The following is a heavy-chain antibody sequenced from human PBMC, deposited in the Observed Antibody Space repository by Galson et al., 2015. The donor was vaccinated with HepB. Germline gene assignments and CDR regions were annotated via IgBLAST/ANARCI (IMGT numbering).Heavy chain of an antibody. J-gene: IGHJ4*02. Sequence: SVKVSCKASGYTFTSYGISWVRQAPGQGLEWMGWFSAYNGNTNYAQKLQGRVTMTTDTSTSTVYMELRSLRSDDTAVYYCARGVYDILTGYHWLDYGGQGPLLIVSS. CDR2: FSAYNGNT. V-gene: IGHV1-18*01. D-gene: IGHD3-9*01. CDR3: ARGVYDILTGYHWLDY. CDR1: GYTFTSYG.